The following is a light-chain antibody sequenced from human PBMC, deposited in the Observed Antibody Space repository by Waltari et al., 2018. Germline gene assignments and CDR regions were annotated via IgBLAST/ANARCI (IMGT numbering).Light chain of an antibody. Sequence: QSVLTQPPSASGTPGQRVTISCSGSSSNIKTNYVYWYQQLPGTTPKLLIYRTNQRPSGVPDRFSGSKSGTSASLAISGLRSEDEADYYCAAWDDSLSGLYVFGTGTKVTVL. V-gene: IGLV1-47*01. CDR3: AAWDDSLSGLYV. CDR2: RTN. CDR1: SSNIKTNY. J-gene: IGLJ1*01.